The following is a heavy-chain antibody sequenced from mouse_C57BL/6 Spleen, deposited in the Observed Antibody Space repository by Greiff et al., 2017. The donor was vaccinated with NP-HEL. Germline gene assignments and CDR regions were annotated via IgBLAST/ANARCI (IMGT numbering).Heavy chain of an antibody. CDR2: INPNNGGT. J-gene: IGHJ3*01. CDR3: ARGNGRRGWFAY. Sequence: VQLQQSGPELVKPGASVKISCKASGYTFTDYYMNWVKQSHGKSLEWIGDINPNNGGTSYNQKFKGKATLTVDKSSSTAYMGLRSLTSEDSAVYYCARGNGRRGWFAYWGQGTLVTVSA. CDR1: GYTFTDYY. V-gene: IGHV1-26*01.